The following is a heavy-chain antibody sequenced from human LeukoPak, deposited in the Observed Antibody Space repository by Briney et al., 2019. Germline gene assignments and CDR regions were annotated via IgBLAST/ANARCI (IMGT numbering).Heavy chain of an antibody. CDR3: ATSQSSVAGIVGD. CDR1: GFTFSDYF. CDR2: ISGSGSNK. Sequence: GGSLRLSCAASGFTFSDYFMAWIRQAPGKGLEWVSYISGSGSNKYYADSVKGRFTISRDNAKNSLYLQMNSLRVEDTAVYYCATSQSSVAGIVGDWGQGTLVTVSS. V-gene: IGHV3-11*04. D-gene: IGHD6-19*01. J-gene: IGHJ4*02.